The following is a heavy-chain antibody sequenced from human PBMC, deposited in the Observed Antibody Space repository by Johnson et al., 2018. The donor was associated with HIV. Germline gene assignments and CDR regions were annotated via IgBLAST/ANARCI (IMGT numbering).Heavy chain of an antibody. J-gene: IGHJ3*02. CDR3: AIGRGEFPRHAFDI. Sequence: EMQLVESGGGLVRPAGSLRLSCAASGFTFSNYWMTWVRQAPGRGLEWVANIKEDGSERYYMESVKGRFTIFRDNAKNSLYLQMHSLRAEDTAVYYCAIGRGEFPRHAFDIWGQGTMVTVSS. CDR1: GFTFSNYW. CDR2: IKEDGSER. D-gene: IGHD3-10*01. V-gene: IGHV3-7*01.